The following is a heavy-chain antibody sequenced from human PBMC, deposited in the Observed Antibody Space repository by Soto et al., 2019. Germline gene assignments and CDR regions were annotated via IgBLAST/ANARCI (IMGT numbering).Heavy chain of an antibody. CDR3: ARGPYGGSGSYYYFDY. CDR2: INHSGST. Sequence: PSETLSLTCAVYGGSFSGYYWSWIRQPPGKGLEWIGEINHSGSTNYNPSLKSRVTISVDTSKNQFSLKLSSVTAADTAVYYCARGPYGGSGSYYYFDYWGQGTLVTVSS. CDR1: GGSFSGYY. V-gene: IGHV4-34*01. D-gene: IGHD3-10*01. J-gene: IGHJ4*02.